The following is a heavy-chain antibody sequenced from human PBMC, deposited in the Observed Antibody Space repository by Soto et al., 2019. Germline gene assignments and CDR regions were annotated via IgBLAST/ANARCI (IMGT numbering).Heavy chain of an antibody. V-gene: IGHV3-23*01. D-gene: IGHD3-10*01. CDR1: VFTFSSYA. Sequence: GGSLRLSCSASVFTFSSYAMSWFRQAPGKGLEWVSTITDTGVNTYYADSVKGRFTISRDNSKNALYLQMNSLRAEDTAVYYCAKDGPIINMEIDYWGQGTLVTVSS. CDR2: ITDTGVNT. J-gene: IGHJ4*02. CDR3: AKDGPIINMEIDY.